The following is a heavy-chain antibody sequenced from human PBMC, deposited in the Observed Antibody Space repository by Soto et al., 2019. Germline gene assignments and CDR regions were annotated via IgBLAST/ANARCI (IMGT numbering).Heavy chain of an antibody. D-gene: IGHD5-12*01. Sequence: QLQLVESGGGVIQPGRSLRLSCAASGFSFRSHGMHWVRQAPGQGLEWGAGIGHNGVNRFYSDSVKGRFTISRDKSNNILYLQMNSLRVEDTALYYCARDDLYDENGLDEWGQGTRVTVTS. J-gene: IGHJ4*02. CDR3: ARDDLYDENGLDE. V-gene: IGHV3-33*01. CDR2: IGHNGVNR. CDR1: GFSFRSHG.